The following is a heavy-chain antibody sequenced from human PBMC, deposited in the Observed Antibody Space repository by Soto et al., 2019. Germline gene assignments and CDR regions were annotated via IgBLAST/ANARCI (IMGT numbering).Heavy chain of an antibody. Sequence: SETLSLTCTVSGGSISSYYWSWIRQPPGKGLEWIGYIYYSGSTNYNPSLKSRVTISVDTSKNQFSLKLSSVTAADTAVYYCARVPPIAARPPGYFDYWGQGTLVTVSS. CDR3: ARVPPIAARPPGYFDY. CDR2: IYYSGST. J-gene: IGHJ4*02. CDR1: GGSISSYY. D-gene: IGHD6-6*01. V-gene: IGHV4-59*12.